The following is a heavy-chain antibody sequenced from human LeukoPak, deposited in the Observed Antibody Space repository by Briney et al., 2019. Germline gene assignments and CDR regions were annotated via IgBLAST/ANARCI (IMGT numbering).Heavy chain of an antibody. Sequence: GGSLRLSCAASGFTDSSNYMSWVRDAAGKGVEWVTVTYRGGRTYYADSVKGRFTISRDNSKNTLYLQRNSRRAEDTAVYYGARDLPSKSFDYRGEGTLVSVSS. CDR3: ARDLPSKSFDY. J-gene: IGHJ4*02. CDR2: TYRGGRT. V-gene: IGHV3-66*01. CDR1: GFTDSSNY.